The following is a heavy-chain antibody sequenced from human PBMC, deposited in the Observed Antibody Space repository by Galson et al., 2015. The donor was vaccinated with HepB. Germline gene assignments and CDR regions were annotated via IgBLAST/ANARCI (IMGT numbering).Heavy chain of an antibody. D-gene: IGHD3-10*01. J-gene: IGHJ2*01. Sequence: GDSVSSSSASWNWIRPSPSRGLEWLGRTYYRSKWSNEYAESVKRRITINQDTSKNQFSLQLNSVTPEDTAVYYCARAREGSWYFDLWRRGTLVSVSS. V-gene: IGHV6-1*01. CDR1: GDSVSSSSAS. CDR3: ARAREGSWYFDL. CDR2: TYYRSKWSN.